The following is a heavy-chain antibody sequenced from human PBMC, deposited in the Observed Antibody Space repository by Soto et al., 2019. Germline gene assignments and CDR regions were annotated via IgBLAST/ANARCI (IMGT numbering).Heavy chain of an antibody. CDR3: ARDGPGTAVNY. D-gene: IGHD3-10*01. J-gene: IGHJ4*02. CDR2: IYYSGST. V-gene: IGHV4-61*01. CDR1: GGSVSSGSYY. Sequence: QVQLQESGPGLVKPSETLSLTCTVSGGSVSSGSYYWSWIRQPPGKGLEWIGYIYYSGSTNYNPSLKSRVTRSVETSKNQFSLKLSSVTAADTAVYYCARDGPGTAVNYWGQGTLVTVSS.